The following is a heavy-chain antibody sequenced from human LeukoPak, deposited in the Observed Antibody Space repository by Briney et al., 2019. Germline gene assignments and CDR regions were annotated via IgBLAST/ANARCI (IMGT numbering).Heavy chain of an antibody. V-gene: IGHV3-23*01. D-gene: IGHD1-1*01. CDR3: ARGVYWSLDY. CDR1: GWIFNTNG. J-gene: IGHJ4*02. CDR2: FAGDNGAT. Sequence: GGSLRLSCAISGWIFNTNGMNWVRQTPGKGLEWVSTFAGDNGATYYADFVKGRFTVSRDSSKNTVSLEMNSLRVEDTAVYYCARGVYWSLDYWGQGTLVTVSS.